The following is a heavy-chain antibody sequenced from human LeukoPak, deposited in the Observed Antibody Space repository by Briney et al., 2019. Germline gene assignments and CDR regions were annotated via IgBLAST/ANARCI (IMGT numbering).Heavy chain of an antibody. CDR3: ARRVDMVTFGGVIVY. CDR1: GGTFSSYA. D-gene: IGHD3-16*02. CDR2: IIPIFGTA. J-gene: IGHJ4*02. Sequence: SVKVSCKASGGTFSSYAISWVRQAPGQGLEWMGGIIPIFGTANYAQKFQGRVTITADESTSTAYMELSSLRSEDTAVYYCARRVDMVTFGGVIVYLGQGTLVTVSS. V-gene: IGHV1-69*13.